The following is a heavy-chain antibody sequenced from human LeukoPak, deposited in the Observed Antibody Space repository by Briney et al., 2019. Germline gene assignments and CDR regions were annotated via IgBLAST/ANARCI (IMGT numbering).Heavy chain of an antibody. CDR1: GYTFTGYY. V-gene: IGHV1-2*02. CDR3: AREQLWFNYYYMDV. D-gene: IGHD5-18*01. J-gene: IGHJ6*03. CDR2: INPNSGGT. Sequence: ASVKVSCKASGYTFTGYYMHWVRQAPGQGLEWMGWINPNSGGTNYARKFQGRVTMTRDTSISTAYMELSRLRSDDTAVYYCAREQLWFNYYYMDVWGKGTTVTISS.